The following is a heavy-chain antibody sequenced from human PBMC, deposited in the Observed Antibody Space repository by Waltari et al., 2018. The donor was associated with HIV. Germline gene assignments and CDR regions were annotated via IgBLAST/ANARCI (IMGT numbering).Heavy chain of an antibody. V-gene: IGHV3-72*01. CDR3: ARVTAGGLYYFDY. Sequence: EVRLVESGGGLVQPGGSLRLSCAASGFTFSYHYIDWFRQSPGKGLEWVGRVRKKANSYTTEYAASVKGRFTISRDDSKNSLYLQMHSLNTEDTAVYFCARVTAGGLYYFDYWGQGTLVTVSS. CDR1: GFTFSYHY. D-gene: IGHD3-16*01. CDR2: VRKKANSYTT. J-gene: IGHJ4*02.